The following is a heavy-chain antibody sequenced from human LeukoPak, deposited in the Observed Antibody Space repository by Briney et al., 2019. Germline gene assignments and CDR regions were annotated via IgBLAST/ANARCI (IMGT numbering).Heavy chain of an antibody. CDR1: GYSFTGYF. V-gene: IGHV1-2*02. CDR3: ARSGSTGYSLDH. CDR2: IDPNSGDT. J-gene: IGHJ4*02. D-gene: IGHD3-22*01. Sequence: ASVKVSCKASGYSFTGYFIHWVRQASGQGLEWMGCIDPNSGDTKYAQKFQGRVSMPRDTSTRTAYMELSRLRSDDTAVYFCARSGSTGYSLDHWGRGTLVTVSS.